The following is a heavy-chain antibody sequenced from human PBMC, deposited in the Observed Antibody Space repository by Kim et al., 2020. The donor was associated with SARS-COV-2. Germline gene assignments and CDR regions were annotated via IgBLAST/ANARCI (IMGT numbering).Heavy chain of an antibody. D-gene: IGHD6-19*01. CDR3: GIVTSGSRSAH. Sequence: GGSLRLSCAASGFTFTYAWMYWVRQAPGKGLEWVGRIRSKGDGGTSDYAARVAGRFTISRDDSKNTLYLQMNSLKTEDTAVYYCGIVTSGSRSAHWGQGTLGTVSS. CDR2: IRSKGDGGTS. J-gene: IGHJ4*02. V-gene: IGHV3-15*01. CDR1: GFTFTYAW.